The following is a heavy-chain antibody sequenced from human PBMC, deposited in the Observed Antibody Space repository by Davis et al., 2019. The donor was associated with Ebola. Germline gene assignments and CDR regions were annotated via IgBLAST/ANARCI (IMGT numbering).Heavy chain of an antibody. CDR1: GFTFSSYS. D-gene: IGHD3-3*01. J-gene: IGHJ4*02. V-gene: IGHV3-21*04. CDR3: AGGDFWSGQFDY. Sequence: GESLKISCAASGFTFSSYSMNWVRQAPGKGLEWVSSISSSSSYIYYADPVKGRFTISRDNSKNTLYLQMTSLRAEDTAVYYCAGGDFWSGQFDYWGQGTLVTVSS. CDR2: ISSSSSYI.